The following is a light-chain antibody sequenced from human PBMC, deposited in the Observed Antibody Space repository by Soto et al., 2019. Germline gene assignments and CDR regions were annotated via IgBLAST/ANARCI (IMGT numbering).Light chain of an antibody. CDR2: EVN. V-gene: IGLV2-14*01. CDR3: SSYASTSTAV. CDR1: SSDVGAYNY. J-gene: IGLJ1*01. Sequence: QSVLTQHASVSGSPGQSITISCTGTSSDVGAYNYVPWYQQHPGKAPKLMIYEVNYRPSGVSNRFSGSKSGITASLTISGLQAEDEADYYCSSYASTSTAVFGSGTKVTVL.